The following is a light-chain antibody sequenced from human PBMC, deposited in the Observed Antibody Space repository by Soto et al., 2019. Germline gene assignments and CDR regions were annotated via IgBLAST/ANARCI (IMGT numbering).Light chain of an antibody. CDR1: QSVSSSY. CDR2: GAS. V-gene: IGKV3-20*01. CDR3: QQYGSSPEST. J-gene: IGKJ2*01. Sequence: EIVLTQSPGTLSLSPGERATLSCRASQSVSSSYLAWYQQKPGQAPTLLIYGASSRATGIPDRFSGSGSGTDFSLTISRLEPEDFAVYDCQQYGSSPESTFGQGTKLEIK.